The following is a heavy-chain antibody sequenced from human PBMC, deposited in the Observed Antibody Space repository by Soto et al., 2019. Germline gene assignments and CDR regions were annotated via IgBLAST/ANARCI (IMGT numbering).Heavy chain of an antibody. D-gene: IGHD2-8*02. V-gene: IGHV3-23*01. J-gene: IGHJ3*02. Sequence: GGSLRLSCAASGFICSSYDMSWVRQAPGKGLEWVSTILVDGRTFYVDSVKGRFTISRDNSKNTVYLQMNSLTAGDTGVYYCAKETATGGGAFDICGQGTMVTVSS. CDR2: ILVDGRT. CDR3: AKETATGGGAFDI. CDR1: GFICSSYD.